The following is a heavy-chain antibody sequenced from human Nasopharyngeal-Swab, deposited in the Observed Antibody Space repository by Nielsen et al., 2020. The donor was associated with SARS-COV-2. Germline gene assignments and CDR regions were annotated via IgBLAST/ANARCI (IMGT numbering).Heavy chain of an antibody. J-gene: IGHJ4*02. V-gene: IGHV3-48*02. CDR1: GFTFSSYT. CDR3: ARDRWGGVTGGDY. CDR2: IGSSGSNI. Sequence: GGSLRLSCAASGFTFSSYTMFWVRQAPGRGLEWVANIGSSGSNIYYADSVKGRFTISRDNAKNSLYLQMNSLRDEDTAVYYCARDRWGGVTGGDYWGQGILVTVSS. D-gene: IGHD3-16*01.